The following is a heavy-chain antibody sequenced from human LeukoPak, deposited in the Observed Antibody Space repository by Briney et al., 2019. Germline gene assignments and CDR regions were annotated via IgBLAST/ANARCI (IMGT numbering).Heavy chain of an antibody. J-gene: IGHJ5*02. CDR2: ISGSGAST. CDR3: AKLYYGDYVPDWFDP. CDR1: GFTFSSYA. V-gene: IGHV3-23*01. D-gene: IGHD4-17*01. Sequence: GGSLRLSCAASGFTFSSYAMSWVRQAPGKGLEWFSAISGSGASTYYADSVKGRFTISRDNSKNTLYLQMNSLRAEDTAVYYCAKLYYGDYVPDWFDPWGQGTLVTVSS.